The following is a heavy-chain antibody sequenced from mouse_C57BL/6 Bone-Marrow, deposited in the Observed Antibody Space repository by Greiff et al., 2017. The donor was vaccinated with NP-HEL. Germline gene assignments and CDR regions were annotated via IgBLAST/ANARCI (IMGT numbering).Heavy chain of an antibody. Sequence: VQLQQPGAELVMPGASVKLSCKASGYTFTSYWMHWVQQRPGQGLEWIGEIGPSDSYTNYNQKFKGKSTLTVDKSSSTAYMQRSSLTSEDSAVYYCAREGDYFDYWGQGTTLTVSS. CDR3: AREGDYFDY. J-gene: IGHJ2*01. CDR1: GYTFTSYW. V-gene: IGHV1-69*01. CDR2: IGPSDSYT.